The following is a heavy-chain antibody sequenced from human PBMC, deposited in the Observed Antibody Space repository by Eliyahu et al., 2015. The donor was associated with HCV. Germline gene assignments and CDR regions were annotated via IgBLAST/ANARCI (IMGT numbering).Heavy chain of an antibody. Sequence: QVQLQQWGAGLLKPSETLSLTCAVYGGSFSGYYWSWIRQPPGKGLEWIGEINHSGSTNYNPSLKSRVTISVDTSKNQFSLKLSSVTAADTAVYYCARAPERTGRTRRPIWGQGTMVTVSS. CDR2: INHSGST. J-gene: IGHJ3*02. V-gene: IGHV4-34*01. CDR3: ARAPERTGRTRRPI. CDR1: GGSFSGYY. D-gene: IGHD3/OR15-3a*01.